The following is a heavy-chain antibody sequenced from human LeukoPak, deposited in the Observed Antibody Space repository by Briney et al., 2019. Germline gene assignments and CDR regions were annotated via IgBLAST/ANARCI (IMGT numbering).Heavy chain of an antibody. CDR3: ARSDPDCTNGVCYEYYFDY. J-gene: IGHJ4*02. CDR1: GYSFTTYG. Sequence: GASVKVSCKASGYSFTTYGMNWVPQAPGQGLEWMGGIIPIFGTANYAQKFQGRVTITADESTSTACMELSSLRSEDTAVYYCARSDPDCTNGVCYEYYFDYWGQGTLVTVSS. CDR2: IIPIFGTA. V-gene: IGHV1-69*13. D-gene: IGHD2-8*01.